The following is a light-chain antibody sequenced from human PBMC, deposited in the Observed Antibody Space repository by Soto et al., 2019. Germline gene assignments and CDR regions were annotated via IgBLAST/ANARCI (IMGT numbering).Light chain of an antibody. Sequence: EIVMTQSPATLSVSPVERATLSCRASQSVSSSSLAWYQQKPGQAPRLLIYGASTRATGIPARFSGSGSGTEFTLTISSLQSEDFAVYYCQQYNNWPRTFGQGTKVDIK. CDR2: GAS. J-gene: IGKJ1*01. CDR3: QQYNNWPRT. V-gene: IGKV3-15*01. CDR1: QSVSSS.